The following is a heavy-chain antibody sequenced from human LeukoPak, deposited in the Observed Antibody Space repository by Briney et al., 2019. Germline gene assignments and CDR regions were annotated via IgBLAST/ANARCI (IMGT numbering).Heavy chain of an antibody. CDR3: AIDLKMFEETVDY. CDR1: GYTFTGYY. D-gene: IGHD3-10*02. CDR2: IIPIFGTA. Sequence: SVKVSCKASGYTFTGYYMHWVRQAPGQGLEWMGGIIPIFGTANYAQKFQGRVTITADKSTCTAYMELSSLRSEDTAVYYCAIDLKMFEETVDYWGQGTLVTVSS. V-gene: IGHV1-69*06. J-gene: IGHJ4*02.